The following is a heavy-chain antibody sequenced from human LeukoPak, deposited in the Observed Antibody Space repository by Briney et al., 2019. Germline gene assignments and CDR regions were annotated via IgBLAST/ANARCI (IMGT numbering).Heavy chain of an antibody. J-gene: IGHJ4*02. V-gene: IGHV3-21*04. CDR1: GFTFSSYS. CDR3: AKEGRRGGPNDY. Sequence: GGSLRLSCAASGFTFSSYSMNWVRQAPGKGLEWVSSISSSSSYIYYADSVKGRFTISRDNSKNTLYLQMNSLRAEDTAIYYCAKEGRRGGPNDYWGQGTQITVSS. CDR2: ISSSSSYI. D-gene: IGHD2-15*01.